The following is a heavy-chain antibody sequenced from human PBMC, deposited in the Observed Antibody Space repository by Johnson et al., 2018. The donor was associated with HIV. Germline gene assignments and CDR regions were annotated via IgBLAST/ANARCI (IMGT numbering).Heavy chain of an antibody. V-gene: IGHV3-20*04. Sequence: VQLVESGRGVVRPGGSLRLSCAASGFTFDDYGMSWVRQAPGKGLEWVSGMSWNSGSVGYADSVKGRFTISRDNAKNSLYLQMNSLRAEDTAVYYCTKGRIFGVVMEAFDIWGQGTMVTVSS. CDR3: TKGRIFGVVMEAFDI. CDR1: GFTFDDYG. D-gene: IGHD3-3*01. CDR2: MSWNSGSV. J-gene: IGHJ3*02.